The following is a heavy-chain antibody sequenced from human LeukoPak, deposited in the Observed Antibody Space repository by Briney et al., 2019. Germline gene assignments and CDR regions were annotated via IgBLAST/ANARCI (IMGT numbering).Heavy chain of an antibody. CDR1: GYTFTSYG. CDR2: ISAYNGNT. CDR3: ARGPRVRGVPRYFDY. V-gene: IGHV1-18*01. J-gene: IGHJ4*02. Sequence: ASVKVSCKASGYTFTSYGISWVRQAPGQGLEWMGWISAYNGNTNYAQKLQGRVTMTTDTSTSTAYMELRSLRSDDTAVYYCARGPRVRGVPRYFDYWGQGTLVTVSS. D-gene: IGHD3-10*01.